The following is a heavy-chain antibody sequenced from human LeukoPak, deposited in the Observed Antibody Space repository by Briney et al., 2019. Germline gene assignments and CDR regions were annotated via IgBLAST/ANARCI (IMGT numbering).Heavy chain of an antibody. CDR2: MNPNSGNT. CDR1: GYTFTSYD. D-gene: IGHD5-12*01. J-gene: IGHJ6*02. Sequence: ASVKVSCKASGYTFTSYDINWVRQATGQGLEWMGWMNPNSGNTGYAQKFQGRVTMTRNTSISTAYMELSSLRSEDTAVYYCARGISLRWPRQAKRPRIYYYGMDVWGQGTTVTVSS. V-gene: IGHV1-8*01. CDR3: ARGISLRWPRQAKRPRIYYYGMDV.